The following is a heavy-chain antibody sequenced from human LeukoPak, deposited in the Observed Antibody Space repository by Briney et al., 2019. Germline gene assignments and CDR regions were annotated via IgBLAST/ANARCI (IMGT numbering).Heavy chain of an antibody. J-gene: IGHJ4*02. V-gene: IGHV4-34*01. CDR3: ARARAVAGPDY. CDR1: GGSFSGYY. CDR2: INYSGST. D-gene: IGHD6-19*01. Sequence: SETLSLTCAVYGGSFSGYYWSWIRQPPGKGLEWIGEINYSGSTNYNPSLKSRVTISVDTSKNQFSLKLSSVTAADTAVYYCARARAVAGPDYWGQGTLVTVSS.